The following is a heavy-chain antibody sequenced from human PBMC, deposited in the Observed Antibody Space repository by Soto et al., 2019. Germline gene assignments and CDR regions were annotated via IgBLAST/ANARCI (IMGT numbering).Heavy chain of an antibody. J-gene: IGHJ2*01. V-gene: IGHV1-69*06. CDR1: GGTFSNYG. D-gene: IGHD2-21*02. Sequence: ASVKVSCKASGGTFSNYGISWVRQAPGQGLEWMGGIIPISGTARYAQKFQGRVTITADKSTSTAYMEVNSLRSDDTAVYYCATDPRPPYWGGNSYSPLHRYFDRWGRGPRVVVAS. CDR2: IIPISGTA. CDR3: ATDPRPPYWGGNSYSPLHRYFDR.